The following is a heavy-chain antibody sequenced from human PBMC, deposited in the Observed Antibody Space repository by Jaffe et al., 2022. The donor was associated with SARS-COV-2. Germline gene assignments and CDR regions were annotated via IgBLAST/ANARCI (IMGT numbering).Heavy chain of an antibody. Sequence: EVQLVQSGAEVKKPGESLKISCKVSGYSFTSYWIGWVRQMPGKGLEWMGIIYPDDSDTRYSPSFQGQVTISADKSIGTAYLQWSSLKASDTAMYYCARLEGCSSTTCYYFWFDPWGQGTLVTVSS. V-gene: IGHV5-51*01. CDR3: ARLEGCSSTTCYYFWFDP. D-gene: IGHD2-2*01. J-gene: IGHJ5*02. CDR2: IYPDDSDT. CDR1: GYSFTSYW.